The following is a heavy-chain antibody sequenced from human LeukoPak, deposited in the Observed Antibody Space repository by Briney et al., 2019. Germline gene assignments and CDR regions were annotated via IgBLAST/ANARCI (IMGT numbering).Heavy chain of an antibody. Sequence: ASVKVSCKASGYTFTGYYMHWVRQAPGQGLEWMGWINPNSGGTNYAQKFQGRVTVTRDTSISTAYMELSRLRSDDTAVYYCARVGSGSYYGVYYFDYWGQGTLVTVSS. CDR3: ARVGSGSYYGVYYFDY. CDR2: INPNSGGT. CDR1: GYTFTGYY. J-gene: IGHJ4*02. V-gene: IGHV1-2*02. D-gene: IGHD1-26*01.